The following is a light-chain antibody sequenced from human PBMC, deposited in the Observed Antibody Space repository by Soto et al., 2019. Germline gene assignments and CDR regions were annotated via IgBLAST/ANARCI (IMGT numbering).Light chain of an antibody. CDR1: QYISNN. V-gene: IGKV3-15*01. CDR3: QQYNHWSSIT. CDR2: GAS. J-gene: IGKJ5*01. Sequence: EIAMTQSPATLSVSLGERATLSCRASQYISNNLAWYQQRPGQAPRPLIYGASTSATGVPARFSGSGSGTAFLLSISSLQSEDSAVYYCQQYNHWSSITFGQGTRLEIK.